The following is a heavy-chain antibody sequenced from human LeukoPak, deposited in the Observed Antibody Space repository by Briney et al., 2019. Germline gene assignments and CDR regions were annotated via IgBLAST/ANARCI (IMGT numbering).Heavy chain of an antibody. CDR2: ISSSSSTI. CDR1: GFTFSSYS. J-gene: IGHJ6*03. V-gene: IGHV3-48*04. CDR3: ARAGYCSSTSCYYSMDV. D-gene: IGHD2-2*01. Sequence: PGGSLRLSCAASGFTFSSYSMNWVRQAPGKGLEWVSYISSSSSTIYYADSVKGRYTISRDNAKNSLYLQMNSLRAEDTAVYYCARAGYCSSTSCYYSMDVWGKGTTVTVSS.